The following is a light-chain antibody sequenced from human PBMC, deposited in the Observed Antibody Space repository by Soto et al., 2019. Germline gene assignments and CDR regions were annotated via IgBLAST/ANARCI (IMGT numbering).Light chain of an antibody. V-gene: IGLV1-40*01. J-gene: IGLJ3*02. CDR1: SSNIGAGYD. CDR3: QSYDSSLSGWV. CDR2: GNS. Sequence: QSVLTQPPSVSGAPGQRVTISCTGSSSNIGAGYDVHWYQQLPGTAPKLLIYGNSNRPSGVPDRFSGSKSGTSASLAITGLQAEEEADYYCQSYDSSLSGWVFGGGTKLTV.